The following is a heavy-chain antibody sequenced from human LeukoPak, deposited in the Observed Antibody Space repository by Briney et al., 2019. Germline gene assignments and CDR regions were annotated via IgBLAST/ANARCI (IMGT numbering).Heavy chain of an antibody. CDR2: ISHSGGSI. Sequence: GGSLRLSCVPSGFTFSNYLMNWVRQAPGKGLEWVSDISHSGGSIYYADSVKGRFTISRDNSKNTLYLQMDRLRVEDTAVYYCAMALDYWGQGTLVTVSS. J-gene: IGHJ4*02. V-gene: IGHV3-23*01. CDR1: GFTFSNYL. CDR3: AMALDY.